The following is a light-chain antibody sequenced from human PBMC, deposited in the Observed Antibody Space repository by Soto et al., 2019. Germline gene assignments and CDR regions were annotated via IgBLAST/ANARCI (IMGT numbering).Light chain of an antibody. CDR1: QSVSSN. CDR2: DAS. CDR3: QQCSCHPFTGT. V-gene: IGKV3-15*01. Sequence: EIVMTQSPATLSVSPGERATLSCRASQSVSSNLAWYQQKPGQAPRLLIYDASTRATAIPARFSGSGSGTAYTLTVSSLQSEDSAVYDSQQCSCHPFTGTFGGGTKVEIK. J-gene: IGKJ4*01.